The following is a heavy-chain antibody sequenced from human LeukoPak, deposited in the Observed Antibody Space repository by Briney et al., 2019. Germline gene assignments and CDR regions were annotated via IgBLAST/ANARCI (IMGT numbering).Heavy chain of an antibody. V-gene: IGHV3-7*01. Sequence: GGSLRLSCAASGFTFSSYWMSWVRQAPGKGLEWVANIKQDGSEKYYVDSVKGRFTISRDNAKNSLYLQMNSLRAEDTAVYYCARATTYYDFWSGYSDAFDIWGQGTMVTVSS. D-gene: IGHD3-3*01. J-gene: IGHJ3*02. CDR3: ARATTYYDFWSGYSDAFDI. CDR2: IKQDGSEK. CDR1: GFTFSSYW.